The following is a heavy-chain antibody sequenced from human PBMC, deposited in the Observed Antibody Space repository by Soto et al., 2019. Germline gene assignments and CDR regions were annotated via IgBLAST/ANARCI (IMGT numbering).Heavy chain of an antibody. Sequence: ASVKVSCKVSGYTLTELSMHWVRQAPGKGLEWMGGISAEDGNTIYAQKFQGRVTMTTDTSTSTAYMELRSLRSDDTAVYYCARTQLWFGELLSSYYYYYGMDVWGQGTTVTV. J-gene: IGHJ6*02. CDR1: GYTLTELS. CDR3: ARTQLWFGELLSSYYYYYGMDV. V-gene: IGHV1-24*01. CDR2: ISAEDGNT. D-gene: IGHD3-10*01.